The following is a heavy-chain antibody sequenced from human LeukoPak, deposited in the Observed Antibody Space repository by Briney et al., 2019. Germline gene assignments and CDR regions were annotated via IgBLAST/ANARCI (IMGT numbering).Heavy chain of an antibody. J-gene: IGHJ4*02. Sequence: SETLSLTCAVYGGSFSGYYWSWIRQPPGKGLEWIGEINHSGSTNYNPSLKSRVTISVDTSKNQFSLKLSSVTAADTAVYYCARNPGYDSSGYNYWGQGTLVTASS. D-gene: IGHD3-22*01. CDR1: GGSFSGYY. CDR2: INHSGST. CDR3: ARNPGYDSSGYNY. V-gene: IGHV4-34*01.